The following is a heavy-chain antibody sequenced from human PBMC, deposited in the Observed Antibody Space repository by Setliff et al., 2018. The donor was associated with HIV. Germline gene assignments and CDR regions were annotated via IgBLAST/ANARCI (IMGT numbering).Heavy chain of an antibody. D-gene: IGHD3-9*01. V-gene: IGHV5-51*01. J-gene: IGHJ6*04. CDR2: IFPLDSES. Sequence: PGESLKISCKGPEYFFRTSWIGWVRHLPGKGLEWVAVIFPLDSESRYNPSLEGHVTISVDKSITTAYLQWTSLRASDTAIYYCTRHPLQPEVSGYFYLMDVWGTGTTVTAPQ. CDR3: TRHPLQPEVSGYFYLMDV. CDR1: EYFFRTSW.